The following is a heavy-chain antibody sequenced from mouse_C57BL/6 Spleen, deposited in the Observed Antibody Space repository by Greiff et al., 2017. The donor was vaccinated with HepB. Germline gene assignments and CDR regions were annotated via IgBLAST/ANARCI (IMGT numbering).Heavy chain of an antibody. Sequence: EVQRVESGGGLVQPGGSLSLSCAASGFTFTDYYMSWVRQPPGKALEWLGFIRNKANGYTTEYSASVKGRFTISRDNSQSILYLQMNALRAEDSATYYCARYIEGWYFDVWGTGTTVTVSS. CDR1: GFTFTDYY. CDR2: IRNKANGYTT. V-gene: IGHV7-3*01. J-gene: IGHJ1*03. CDR3: ARYIEGWYFDV.